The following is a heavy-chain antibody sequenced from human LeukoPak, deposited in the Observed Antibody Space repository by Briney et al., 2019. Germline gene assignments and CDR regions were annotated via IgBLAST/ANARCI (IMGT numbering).Heavy chain of an antibody. Sequence: GGSLRLSCAASGFTFSSYAMNWVRQAPGKGLEWVSSISSSSSYKYYADSVKGRFAISRDNAKNSLYLQMNSLKPEDTAVYYCTRDSPNEVMLWWSIDYWGQGTLVTVSS. V-gene: IGHV3-21*01. J-gene: IGHJ4*02. CDR3: TRDSPNEVMLWWSIDY. CDR2: ISSSSSYK. CDR1: GFTFSSYA. D-gene: IGHD2-21*01.